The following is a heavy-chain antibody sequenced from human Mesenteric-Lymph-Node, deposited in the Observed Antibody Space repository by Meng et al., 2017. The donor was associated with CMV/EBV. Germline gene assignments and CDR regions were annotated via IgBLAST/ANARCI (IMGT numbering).Heavy chain of an antibody. CDR1: GFTFSSNA. D-gene: IGHD6-19*01. V-gene: IGHV3-23*01. Sequence: CAASGFTFSSNAMSWVRQAPGKGLEWVSAISGSGDSTYYADSVKGRFTISRDNSKNTLFLQMNSLRADDTAVYYCAKSITVAGDFDYWGQGTLVTVSS. CDR2: ISGSGDST. J-gene: IGHJ4*02. CDR3: AKSITVAGDFDY.